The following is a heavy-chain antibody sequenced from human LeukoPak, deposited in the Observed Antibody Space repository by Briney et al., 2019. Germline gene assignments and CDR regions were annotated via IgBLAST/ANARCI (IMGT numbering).Heavy chain of an antibody. CDR2: IYYSGST. V-gene: IGHV4-59*01. CDR1: GGSISSYY. J-gene: IGHJ3*02. D-gene: IGHD6-6*01. Sequence: SETLSLTCTVSGGSISSYYWSCIRQPPGKGLEWIGYIYYSGSTNYNPSLKSRVTISVDTSKNQFSLKLSSVTAADTAVYYCARGSIAARNDAFDIWGQGTIVTVSS. CDR3: ARGSIAARNDAFDI.